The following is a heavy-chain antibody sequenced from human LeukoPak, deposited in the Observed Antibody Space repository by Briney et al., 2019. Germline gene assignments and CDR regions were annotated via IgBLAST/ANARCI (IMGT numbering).Heavy chain of an antibody. CDR3: ARAKYDFWSGYYNVDY. Sequence: SETLSLTCAVCGGSFSGYYWSWIRQPPGKGLEWIGEINHSGSTNYNPSLKSRVTISVDTSKNQFSLKLSSVTAADTAVYYCARAKYDFWSGYYNVDYWGQGTLVTVSS. V-gene: IGHV4-34*01. CDR1: GGSFSGYY. CDR2: INHSGST. J-gene: IGHJ4*02. D-gene: IGHD3-3*01.